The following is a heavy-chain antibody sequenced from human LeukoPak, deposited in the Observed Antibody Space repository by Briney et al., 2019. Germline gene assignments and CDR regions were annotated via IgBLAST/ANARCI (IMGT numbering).Heavy chain of an antibody. V-gene: IGHV3-48*01. CDR3: ARDQGIDAFDI. CDR2: ISSGSTTI. CDR1: GFTFNNYN. Sequence: GGSLRLSCAASGFTFNNYNINWVRQAPGKGLEWVSYISSGSTTIYYADSVKGRFTISRDNAKNSLYLQMNSLRAEDTAVYYCARDQGIDAFDIWGQGTMVTVSS. J-gene: IGHJ3*02.